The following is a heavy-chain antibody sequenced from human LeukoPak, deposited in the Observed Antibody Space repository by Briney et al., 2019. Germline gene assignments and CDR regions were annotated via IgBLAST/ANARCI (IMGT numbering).Heavy chain of an antibody. Sequence: PSETLSLTCTVSGGSFSSSSYYWGWIRQPPGKGLAWIGSIYYSGSTYYNPSLKSRVTISVDTSKNQFSLKLSSVTAADTAVYYCAGRLYSYGYCYMDVWGKGTTVTVSS. CDR3: AGRLYSYGYCYMDV. J-gene: IGHJ6*03. V-gene: IGHV4-39*07. D-gene: IGHD5-18*01. CDR1: GGSFSSSSYY. CDR2: IYYSGST.